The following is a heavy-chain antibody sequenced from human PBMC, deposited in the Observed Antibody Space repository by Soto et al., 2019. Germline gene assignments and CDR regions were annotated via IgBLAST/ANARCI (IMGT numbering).Heavy chain of an antibody. CDR1: GYSFTSYW. CDR3: ALCSSTSCYNGGNFDY. D-gene: IGHD2-2*02. V-gene: IGHV5-51*01. Sequence: LGESLKISCKGSGYSFTSYWIGWVRRMPGKGLEWMGIIYPGDSDTRYSPSFQGQVTISADKSISTAYLQWSSLKASDTAMYYCALCSSTSCYNGGNFDYWGQGTLVTVSS. CDR2: IYPGDSDT. J-gene: IGHJ4*02.